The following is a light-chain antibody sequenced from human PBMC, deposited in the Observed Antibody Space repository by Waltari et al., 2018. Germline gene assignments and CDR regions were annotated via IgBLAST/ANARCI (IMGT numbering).Light chain of an antibody. Sequence: DIQMTQSPATLSASVGDRVTITCQASQNINNWLAWYQQKPGKAPKLLIYKASTLEIGVPSRFSGSGSGTEFTLTITSLQPDDFATYHCQQYNTYWLTFGGGTKVEIK. CDR2: KAS. J-gene: IGKJ4*01. V-gene: IGKV1-5*03. CDR1: QNINNW. CDR3: QQYNTYWLT.